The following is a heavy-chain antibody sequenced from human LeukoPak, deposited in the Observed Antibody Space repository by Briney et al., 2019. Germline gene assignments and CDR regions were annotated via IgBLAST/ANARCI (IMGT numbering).Heavy chain of an antibody. CDR3: ARDSVVPALRTNYYYYYGMDV. D-gene: IGHD2-2*01. V-gene: IGHV1-69*01. Sequence: ASVKVSCKASGGTFSSYAISWVRQAPGQGLEWMGGFIPIFGTANYAQKFQGRVTITADESTSTAYMELSSLRSEDTAVYYCARDSVVPALRTNYYYYYGMDVWGQGTTVTVSS. CDR2: FIPIFGTA. J-gene: IGHJ6*02. CDR1: GGTFSSYA.